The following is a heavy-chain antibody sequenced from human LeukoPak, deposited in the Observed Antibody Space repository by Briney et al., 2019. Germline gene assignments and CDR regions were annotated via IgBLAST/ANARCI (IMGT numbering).Heavy chain of an antibody. V-gene: IGHV1-69*06. D-gene: IGHD2-15*01. Sequence: ASVKVSCKASGGTFSSYAISWVRQAPGQGLEWMGGIIPIFGTANYAQKFQGRVTITADKSTSTAYMELSSLRSEDTAVYYCARDRYCSGGSCYWFDPWGQGTLVTVSS. CDR3: ARDRYCSGGSCYWFDP. CDR2: IIPIFGTA. CDR1: GGTFSSYA. J-gene: IGHJ5*02.